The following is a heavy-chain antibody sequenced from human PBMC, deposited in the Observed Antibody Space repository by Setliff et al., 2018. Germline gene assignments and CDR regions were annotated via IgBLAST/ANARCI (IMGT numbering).Heavy chain of an antibody. CDR1: GFRFTSFG. Sequence: GASVKVSCKTSGFRFTSFGFSWVRQAPGQGLEWMGWISPYSGESNYAQKFQDRLTVTADTSTKTTYMELRSLTSDDTAVYFCTRSRGPRVVLAADFDFWGQGTLVTVPQ. CDR2: ISPYSGES. V-gene: IGHV1-18*01. D-gene: IGHD2-21*01. CDR3: TRSRGPRVVLAADFDF. J-gene: IGHJ4*02.